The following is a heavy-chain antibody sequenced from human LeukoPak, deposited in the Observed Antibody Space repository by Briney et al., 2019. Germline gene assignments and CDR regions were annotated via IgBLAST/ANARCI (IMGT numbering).Heavy chain of an antibody. CDR2: INPNSGGT. D-gene: IGHD5-18*01. Sequence: GASVKVSCKASGYTFTGYYMHWVRQAPGQGLEWMGWINPNSGGTNYAQKFQGRVTMTRDTSISTAYMELSRLRSDDTAVYYCARARSQSGYSYGYWGQGTLVTVSS. CDR3: ARARSQSGYSYGY. J-gene: IGHJ4*02. V-gene: IGHV1-2*02. CDR1: GYTFTGYY.